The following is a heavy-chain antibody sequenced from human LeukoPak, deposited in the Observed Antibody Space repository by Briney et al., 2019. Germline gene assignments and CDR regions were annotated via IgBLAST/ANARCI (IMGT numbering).Heavy chain of an antibody. CDR2: IYYSGST. CDR3: ARDSGGYCTYGSCSSWYFDL. V-gene: IGHV4-31*03. Sequence: TSQTLSLTCTVSGGSISSGGYYWSWIRQHPGKGLEWIGYIYYSGSTYYNPSLKSRVTISVDTSKNQFSLKLRSVTAADTAVYYCARDSGGYCTYGSCSSWYFDLWGRGTLVTVSS. D-gene: IGHD2-15*01. CDR1: GGSISSGGYY. J-gene: IGHJ2*01.